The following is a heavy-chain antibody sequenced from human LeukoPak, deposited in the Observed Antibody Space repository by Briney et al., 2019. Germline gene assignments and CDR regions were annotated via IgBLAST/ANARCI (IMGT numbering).Heavy chain of an antibody. J-gene: IGHJ4*02. Sequence: KPGGSLRLSCAASGFTFSSYSMNWVRQAPGKWLEWVSIISSSSNDIHYADSVKGRFTISRDNTKNSVYLQMNSLRDEDTAVYYCARGATADTRHLDYWGQGTLVTVSS. CDR1: GFTFSSYS. CDR3: ARGATADTRHLDY. CDR2: ISSSSNDI. D-gene: IGHD2-21*02. V-gene: IGHV3-21*01.